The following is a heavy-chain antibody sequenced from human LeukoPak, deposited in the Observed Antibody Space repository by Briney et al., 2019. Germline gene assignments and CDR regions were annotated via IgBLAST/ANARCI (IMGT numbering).Heavy chain of an antibody. CDR3: ASDIAPRYCSGGSCPPPRDAFDI. CDR1: GFTFSDYY. D-gene: IGHD2-15*01. V-gene: IGHV3-11*04. Sequence: GGSLRLSCAASGFTFSDYYMSWIRQAPGKGLEWVSYISSSGSTIYYADSVKGRFTISRDNAKNSLYLQMNSLSAEDTAVYYCASDIAPRYCSGGSCPPPRDAFDIWGQGTMVTVSS. J-gene: IGHJ3*02. CDR2: ISSSGSTI.